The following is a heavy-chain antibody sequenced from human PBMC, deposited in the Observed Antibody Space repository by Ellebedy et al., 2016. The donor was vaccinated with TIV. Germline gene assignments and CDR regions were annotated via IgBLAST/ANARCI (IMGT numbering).Heavy chain of an antibody. V-gene: IGHV4-61*10. Sequence: SETLSLTXTVSGGSISSGSYYWSWIRQPAGKGLEWIGEINHSGSTNYNPSLKSRVTISVDTSKNQFSLKLSSVTAADTAVYYCARGVEWVGMDVWGQGTTVTVSS. CDR1: GGSISSGSYY. D-gene: IGHD1-26*01. CDR2: INHSGST. J-gene: IGHJ6*02. CDR3: ARGVEWVGMDV.